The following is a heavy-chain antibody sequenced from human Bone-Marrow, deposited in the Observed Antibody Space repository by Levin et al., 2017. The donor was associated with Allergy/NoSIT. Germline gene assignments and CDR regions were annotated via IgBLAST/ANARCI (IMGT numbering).Heavy chain of an antibody. CDR2: ISYDGSNK. Sequence: GESLKISCAASGFTFSSYGMHWVRQAPGKGLEWVAVISYDGSNKYYADSVKGRFTISRDNSKNTLYLQMNSLRAEDTAVYYCAKAPDYGDSYYFDYWGQGTLVTVSS. V-gene: IGHV3-30*18. CDR3: AKAPDYGDSYYFDY. D-gene: IGHD4-17*01. J-gene: IGHJ4*02. CDR1: GFTFSSYG.